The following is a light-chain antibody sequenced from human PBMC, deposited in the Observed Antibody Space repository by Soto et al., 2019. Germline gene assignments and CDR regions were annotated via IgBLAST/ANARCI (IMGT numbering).Light chain of an antibody. CDR3: QQYSNWPYT. V-gene: IGKV3-15*01. CDR2: GAS. Sequence: ELVMTQSPATLSLSPGERVTLSCRASQSVSSKLAWYQQKPGQAPRLLIYGASIRATDIPARFSGSGSGTEFALTISRLQSEDFAIFCCQQYSNWPYTFGQGTKLEIK. CDR1: QSVSSK. J-gene: IGKJ2*01.